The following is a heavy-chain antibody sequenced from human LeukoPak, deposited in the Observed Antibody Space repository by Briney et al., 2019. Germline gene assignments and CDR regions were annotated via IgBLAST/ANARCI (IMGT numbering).Heavy chain of an antibody. CDR1: GFPFSSYG. CDR3: ARYLDS. Sequence: GGSLRLSCAASGFPFSSYGMHWVRQAPGKGLEWVAVISFDGSDKYYGDSVKGRFTISRDNAKNSLYLQMNSLRDEDTAVYYCARYLDSWGQGTLVPVSS. CDR2: ISFDGSDK. V-gene: IGHV3-30*03. J-gene: IGHJ4*02.